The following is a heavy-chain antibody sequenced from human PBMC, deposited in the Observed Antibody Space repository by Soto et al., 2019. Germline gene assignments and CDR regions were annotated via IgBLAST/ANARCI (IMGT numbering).Heavy chain of an antibody. J-gene: IGHJ6*02. CDR2: ISYDGSNK. CDR3: ARADGEAYYYGMDV. Sequence: QVQLVESGGGVVQPGRSLRLSCAASGFTFSSYAMHWVRQAPGKGLEWVAVISYDGSNKYYADSVKGRFTISRDNSKNTLYLQMNSLRAEDTAVYYCARADGEAYYYGMDVWGQGTTVTVSS. V-gene: IGHV3-30-3*01. CDR1: GFTFSSYA. D-gene: IGHD3-3*01.